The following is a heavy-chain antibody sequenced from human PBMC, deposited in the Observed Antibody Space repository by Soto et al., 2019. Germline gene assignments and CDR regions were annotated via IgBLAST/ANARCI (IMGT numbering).Heavy chain of an antibody. CDR1: GGSISSSNW. Sequence: PSETLSLTCAVSGGSISSSNWWSWVRQPPGKGLEWIGEIYHSGSTNYNPSLKSRVTISVDKSKNQFSLKLSSVTAADTAVYYCARDSGYSSGWFYGMDVWGQGTTVTVSS. CDR3: ARDSGYSSGWFYGMDV. D-gene: IGHD6-19*01. J-gene: IGHJ6*02. V-gene: IGHV4-4*02. CDR2: IYHSGST.